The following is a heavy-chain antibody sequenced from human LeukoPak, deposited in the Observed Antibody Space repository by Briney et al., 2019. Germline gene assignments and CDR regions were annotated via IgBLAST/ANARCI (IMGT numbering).Heavy chain of an antibody. J-gene: IGHJ4*02. D-gene: IGHD2-2*01. Sequence: SETLSLTCSVSGVSIFSYYWNWIRQPPGKGLEWIGYVHYSGSTNYNPSLKSRVTISVDTSKNQFSLKLSSVTAADTAVYYCARGREELVVPAYYFDYWGQGTLVTVSS. CDR1: GVSIFSYY. CDR3: ARGREELVVPAYYFDY. V-gene: IGHV4-59*12. CDR2: VHYSGST.